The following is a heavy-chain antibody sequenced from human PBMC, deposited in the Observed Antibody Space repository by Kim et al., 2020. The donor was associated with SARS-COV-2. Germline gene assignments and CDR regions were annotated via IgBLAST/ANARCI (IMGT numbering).Heavy chain of an antibody. J-gene: IGHJ5*02. CDR2: FDPEDGET. CDR3: ATAPALVRDGWFDP. CDR1: GYTLTELS. Sequence: ASVKVSCKVSGYTLTELSMHWVRQAPGKGLEWMGGFDPEDGETIYAQKFQGRVTMTEDTFTDTAYMELSSLRSEDTAVYYCATAPALVRDGWFDPWGQGTLVTVSS. V-gene: IGHV1-24*01. D-gene: IGHD6-6*01.